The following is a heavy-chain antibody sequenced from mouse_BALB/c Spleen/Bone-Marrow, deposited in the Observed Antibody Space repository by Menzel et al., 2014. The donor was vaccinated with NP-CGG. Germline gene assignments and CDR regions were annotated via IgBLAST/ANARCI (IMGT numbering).Heavy chain of an antibody. CDR2: INPSTGYT. Sequence: VQLQQSGAELPKPGASVKMSCRASGYTFXSYWMHWVKQRPGQGLEWIGYINPSTGYTYYNQKFKGKTTLTADKSSSTAYMQLSSLTSEDSAVYYCARGGFAGAWFAYWGQGTLVTVSA. V-gene: IGHV1-7*01. CDR3: ARGGFAGAWFAY. CDR1: GYTFXSYW. J-gene: IGHJ3*01. D-gene: IGHD1-1*02.